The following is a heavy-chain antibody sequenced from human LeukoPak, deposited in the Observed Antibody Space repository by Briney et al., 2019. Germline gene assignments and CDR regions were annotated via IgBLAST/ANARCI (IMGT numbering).Heavy chain of an antibody. CDR3: ARGGYSYGYYMDV. CDR1: GGSISSYY. CDR2: IYYSGST. Sequence: SETLSLTCTVSGGSISSYYWSWIRQPPGKGLEWIGYIYYSGSTNYNPSLKSRVAISVDTSKNQFSLKLSSVTAADTAVYYCARGGYSYGYYMDVWGKGTTVTVSS. V-gene: IGHV4-59*01. J-gene: IGHJ6*03. D-gene: IGHD5-18*01.